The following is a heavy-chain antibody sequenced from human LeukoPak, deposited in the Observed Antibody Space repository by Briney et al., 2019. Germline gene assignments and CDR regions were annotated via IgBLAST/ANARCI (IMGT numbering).Heavy chain of an antibody. V-gene: IGHV1-69*13. Sequence: ASVKVSCKASGGTFSSYAISWVRQAPGQGLEWMGGIIPIFGTANYAQKFQGRVTITADESTSTAYMELSSLRSEDTAVYYCARGSAGGSGSYYVYYYYMDVWGKGTTVTISS. CDR3: ARGSAGGSGSYYVYYYYMDV. CDR2: IIPIFGTA. CDR1: GGTFSSYA. J-gene: IGHJ6*03. D-gene: IGHD3-10*01.